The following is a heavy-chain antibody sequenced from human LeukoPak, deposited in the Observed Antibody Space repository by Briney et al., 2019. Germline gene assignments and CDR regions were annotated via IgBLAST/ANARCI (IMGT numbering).Heavy chain of an antibody. Sequence: TGGSLRLSCAASGFTFSDYQMTWIRQATGKGREWVSYISSSSTYIYYADSAKGRFTNTRNNAKKSLYLQIISLMTEDTAVNYCARSLYRGYGSFDYWGQGTLVTVSS. CDR3: ARSLYRGYGSFDY. J-gene: IGHJ4*02. D-gene: IGHD5-12*01. CDR1: GFTFSDYQ. V-gene: IGHV3-11*03. CDR2: ISSSSTYI.